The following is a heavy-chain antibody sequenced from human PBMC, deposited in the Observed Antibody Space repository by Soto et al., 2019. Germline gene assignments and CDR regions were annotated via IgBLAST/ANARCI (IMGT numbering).Heavy chain of an antibody. D-gene: IGHD3-16*01. J-gene: IGHJ6*02. CDR3: ARRGEGYYYYYGMDV. CDR2: INHSGST. Sequence: SETLSLTCAVYGGSFSCYYWSWIRQPPGKGLEWIGEINHSGSTNYNPSLKSRVTISVDTSKNQFSLKLSSVTAADTAVYYCARRGEGYYYYYGMDVWGQGTTVTVSS. V-gene: IGHV4-34*01. CDR1: GGSFSCYY.